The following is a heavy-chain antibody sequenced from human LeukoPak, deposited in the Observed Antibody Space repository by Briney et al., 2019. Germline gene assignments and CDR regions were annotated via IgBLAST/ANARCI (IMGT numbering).Heavy chain of an antibody. CDR3: ARHYLGGSYPDYFNH. D-gene: IGHD1-26*01. Sequence: PSETLSLTCTVSGGSISGSYYYWGWLRQPPGKGLEWIGSINYTGKTYYNPSLKSRVTTSVDTSKNHFSLKLISVTAADTALYSCARHYLGGSYPDYFNHWGQGTLVTVSS. CDR2: INYTGKT. V-gene: IGHV4-39*01. CDR1: GGSISGSYYY. J-gene: IGHJ4*02.